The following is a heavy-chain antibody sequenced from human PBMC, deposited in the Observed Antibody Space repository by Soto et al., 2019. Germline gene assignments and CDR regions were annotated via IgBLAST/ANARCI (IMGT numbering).Heavy chain of an antibody. J-gene: IGHJ6*03. V-gene: IGHV3-73*01. Sequence: EVQLVESGGGLVQPGGSLKLSCAASGFTLSGSAMHWVRQPSGKGLEWLGRIRSKPNSYATTYAASVKGRFTISRDDSNNRAYLQMNSLKTDDTAVYYCTRQLSALDYPGANYYMDVWGKGTTVIVSS. CDR1: GFTLSGSA. CDR2: IRSKPNSYAT. D-gene: IGHD2-8*02. CDR3: TRQLSALDYPGANYYMDV.